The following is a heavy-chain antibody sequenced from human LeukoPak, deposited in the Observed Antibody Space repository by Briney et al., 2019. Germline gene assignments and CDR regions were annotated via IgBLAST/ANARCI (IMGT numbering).Heavy chain of an antibody. CDR2: ITGSDSST. CDR3: AKGPQLFSGYHPDY. CDR1: GFTFSSSA. V-gene: IGHV3-23*01. Sequence: GGSLSLXCAASGFTFSSSAMTWVRQGPGKGLEWVSTITGSDSSTYYADSVKGRFTISRDFSKNTVHLQMNSLRVEDTAIYYCAKGPQLFSGYHPDYWGQGTLVTVSS. D-gene: IGHD3-22*01. J-gene: IGHJ4*02.